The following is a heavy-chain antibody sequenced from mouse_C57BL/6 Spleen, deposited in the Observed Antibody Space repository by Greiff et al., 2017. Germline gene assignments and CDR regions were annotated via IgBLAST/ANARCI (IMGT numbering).Heavy chain of an antibody. J-gene: IGHJ1*03. CDR3: ARGAGWTNGYFDV. CDR1: GYTFTSYW. Sequence: VQLQQSGAELVKPGASVKLSCKASGYTFTSYWMHWVKQRPGRGLEWIGRIDPNSGGTKYNETLKSKATLTVDKPSSTAYKQRSSLTSEDSAVYYGARGAGWTNGYFDVWGTGTTVTVSS. V-gene: IGHV1-72*01. D-gene: IGHD3-3*01. CDR2: IDPNSGGT.